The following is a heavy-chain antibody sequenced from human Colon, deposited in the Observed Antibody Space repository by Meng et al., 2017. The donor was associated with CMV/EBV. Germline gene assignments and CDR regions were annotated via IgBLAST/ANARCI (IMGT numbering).Heavy chain of an antibody. D-gene: IGHD3-10*01. CDR2: IDSKGRI. J-gene: IGHJ1*01. Sequence: QLLESGRGSVEPSETSALTFTVSGGFISGHYWTWILRPARGRLQWLGRIDSKGRIDENYALRSRVTISVDTSKNQLSLRLTSVTAADTAVYDCRSSSARGVPIDVWGRETLVTVPS. CDR3: RSSSARGVPIDV. V-gene: IGHV4-4*07. CDR1: GGFISGHY.